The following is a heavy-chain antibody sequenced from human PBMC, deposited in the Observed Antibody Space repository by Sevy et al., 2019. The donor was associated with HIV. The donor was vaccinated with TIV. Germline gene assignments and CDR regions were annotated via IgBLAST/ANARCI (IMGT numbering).Heavy chain of an antibody. D-gene: IGHD3-16*01. CDR2: ISGSGGST. CDR3: AKGYDYVWGSFDY. Sequence: GGSLRLSCAASGFTFSSYAMSWVRQAPGKGLEWVSAISGSGGSTYYADSVKGRFTISRDNGKNTLYLQMNSLRAEDTAVYYCAKGYDYVWGSFDYWGQGTLVTVSS. V-gene: IGHV3-23*01. CDR1: GFTFSSYA. J-gene: IGHJ4*02.